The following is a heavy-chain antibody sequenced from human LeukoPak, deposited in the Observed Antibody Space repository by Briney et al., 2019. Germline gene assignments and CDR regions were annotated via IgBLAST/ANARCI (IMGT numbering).Heavy chain of an antibody. CDR2: INSDGSSA. J-gene: IGHJ5*02. Sequence: PGGSLRLSCAASGFTFNTYWMHWVRQAPGKGLVWVSRINSDGSSATYADSVKGRFTISRDNAKNTLYLQMNSLRAEDTAVYYCASGELLTPWGQGTLVTVCS. V-gene: IGHV3-74*03. D-gene: IGHD1-26*01. CDR3: ASGELLTP. CDR1: GFTFNTYW.